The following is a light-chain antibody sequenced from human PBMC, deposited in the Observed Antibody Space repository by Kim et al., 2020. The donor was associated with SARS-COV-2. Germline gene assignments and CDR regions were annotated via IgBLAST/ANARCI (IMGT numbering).Light chain of an antibody. CDR1: QGIRNY. J-gene: IGKJ3*01. Sequence: ASVGDRVIITCRASQGIRNYIAWFQQRPGTAPKSLIFAASSLERGVPSRFSGNGSGTHFTLTISSLQPEDFATYFCQQYNNYPFTFGPGTKVDIK. V-gene: IGKV1-16*01. CDR3: QQYNNYPFT. CDR2: AAS.